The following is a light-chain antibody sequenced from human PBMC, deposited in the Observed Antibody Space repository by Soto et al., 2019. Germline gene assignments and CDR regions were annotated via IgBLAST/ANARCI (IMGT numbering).Light chain of an antibody. J-gene: IGLJ1*01. CDR3: CSYAGSDSYV. Sequence: QSALTQPRSVSGSPGQSVTISCTGTSSDVGGYNYVSWYQQHPGEAPKFMIYDVSKRPSGVPDRFSGSKSGNTASLTISGLQAEDEADYFCCSYAGSDSYVFGTGTKVTVL. CDR1: SSDVGGYNY. CDR2: DVS. V-gene: IGLV2-11*01.